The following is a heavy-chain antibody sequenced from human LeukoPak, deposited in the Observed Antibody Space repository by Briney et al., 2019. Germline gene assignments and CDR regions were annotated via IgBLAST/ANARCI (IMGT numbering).Heavy chain of an antibody. CDR2: IYYSGST. J-gene: IGHJ5*02. V-gene: IGHV4-59*08. D-gene: IGHD6-6*01. CDR3: ASAYSSSSGYWFDP. CDR1: GGSISSYY. Sequence: SETLSLTCTVSGGSISSYYWSWIRQPPGKGLEWIGYIYYSGSTNYNPSLKSRVTISVDTSKNQFSLKLSSVTAADTAVYYCASAYSSSSGYWFDPWGQGTLVTVSS.